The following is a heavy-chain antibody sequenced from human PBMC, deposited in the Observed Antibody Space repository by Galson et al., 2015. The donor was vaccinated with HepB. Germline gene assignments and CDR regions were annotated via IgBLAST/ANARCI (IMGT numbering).Heavy chain of an antibody. J-gene: IGHJ2*01. CDR1: GYTFTSYG. CDR2: ISAYNGNT. V-gene: IGHV1-18*01. CDR3: AREVGGIAARETNWYFDL. D-gene: IGHD6-6*01. Sequence: SVKVSCKASGYTFTSYGISWVRQAPGQGLEWMGWISAYNGNTNYAQKLQGRVTMTTDTSTSTAYMELRSLRSDDTAVYYCAREVGGIAARETNWYFDLWGRGTLVTVSS.